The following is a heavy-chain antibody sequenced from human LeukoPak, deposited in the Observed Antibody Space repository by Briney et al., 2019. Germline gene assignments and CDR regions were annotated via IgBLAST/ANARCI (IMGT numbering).Heavy chain of an antibody. D-gene: IGHD2-2*01. CDR2: INHSGST. CDR1: GGSFSGYY. Sequence: PSETLSLTCAVYGGSFSGYYWSWIRQPPGKGLEWIGEINHSGSTNYNPSLKSRVTISVDTSKNQFSLKLSSVTAADTAVYYCARESVFPRPAPPNVVVPAAGYYMDVWGKGTTVTVSS. J-gene: IGHJ6*03. CDR3: ARESVFPRPAPPNVVVPAAGYYMDV. V-gene: IGHV4-34*01.